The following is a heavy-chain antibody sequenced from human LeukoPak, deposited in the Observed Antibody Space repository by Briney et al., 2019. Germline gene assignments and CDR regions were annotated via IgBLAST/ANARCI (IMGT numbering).Heavy chain of an antibody. CDR2: LDPENGAT. J-gene: IGHJ4*02. V-gene: IGHV1-24*01. CDR3: AARGSGWYRGYFDY. D-gene: IGHD6-19*01. Sequence: ASVKVSCKVSGYTLTELYVQWVRQAPGRGLEWMGGLDPENGATIYAQKFQGRVNLTEDTSIDTAYMELSSLRSEDTAVYYCAARGSGWYRGYFDYWGQGTLVTVSS. CDR1: GYTLTELY.